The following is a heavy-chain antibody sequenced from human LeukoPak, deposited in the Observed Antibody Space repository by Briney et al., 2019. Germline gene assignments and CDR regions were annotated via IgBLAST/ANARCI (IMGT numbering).Heavy chain of an antibody. D-gene: IGHD5-24*01. CDR2: INPNSGGT. CDR1: GYTFTGYY. V-gene: IGHV1-2*06. J-gene: IGHJ4*02. CDR3: ATDPLEVATSHSHWG. Sequence: ASVKVSCKASGYTFTGYYMHWVRQAPGQGLEWMGRINPNSGGTNYAQKFQGRVTMTRDTSISTAYMELSRLRSDDTAVYYCATDPLEVATSHSHWGWGQGTLVTVSS.